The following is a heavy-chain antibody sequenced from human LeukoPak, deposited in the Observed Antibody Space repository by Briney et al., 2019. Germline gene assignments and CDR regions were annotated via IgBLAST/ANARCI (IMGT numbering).Heavy chain of an antibody. V-gene: IGHV1-69*04. CDR2: IIPILGIA. CDR1: GGTFSSYA. J-gene: IGHJ4*02. D-gene: IGHD1-20*01. CDR3: ARDHSGITGNIDY. Sequence: SVKVSCKASGGTFSSYAISWVRQAPGQGLEWMGRIIPILGIANYAQKLQGRVTMTTDTSTSTAYMELRSLRSDDTAVYYCARDHSGITGNIDYWGQGTLVTVSS.